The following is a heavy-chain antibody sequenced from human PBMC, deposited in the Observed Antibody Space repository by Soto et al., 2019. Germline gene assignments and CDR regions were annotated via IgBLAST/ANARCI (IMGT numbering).Heavy chain of an antibody. V-gene: IGHV4-59*01. CDR1: GGSIIGYY. D-gene: IGHD1-26*01. Sequence: ASETLSLTCSVSGGSIIGYYWSWIRQPPGKGLEWIGYIYYSGSTNYNPSLKSRVTISLDTSKNQFSLKLSSVTAADTAVYYCARGLLSGSYYAGYWGQGTLVTVSS. CDR2: IYYSGST. J-gene: IGHJ4*02. CDR3: ARGLLSGSYYAGY.